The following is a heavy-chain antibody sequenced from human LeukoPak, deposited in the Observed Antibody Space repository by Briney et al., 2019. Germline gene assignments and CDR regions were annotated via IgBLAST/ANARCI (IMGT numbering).Heavy chain of an antibody. CDR1: GFTFSSYS. V-gene: IGHV3-74*01. Sequence: GGSLRLSCVASGFTFSSYSMNWVRQAPGKGLEWVSRIYSDGSVTNYADSVKGRFTISRDTAKNTLYLQMNSLGVEDTAIYYCARIRLGYFFDYWGQGTLVTVSS. CDR2: IYSDGSVT. D-gene: IGHD3-22*01. CDR3: ARIRLGYFFDY. J-gene: IGHJ4*02.